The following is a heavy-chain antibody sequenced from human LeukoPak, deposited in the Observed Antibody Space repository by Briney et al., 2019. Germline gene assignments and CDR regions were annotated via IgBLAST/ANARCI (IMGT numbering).Heavy chain of an antibody. CDR1: GFPFSSYW. J-gene: IGHJ4*02. CDR2: IKQDGSKK. CDR3: TRVGYIDEGIDY. Sequence: PGGSLRLSCVASGFPFSSYWMTWVRQAPGEGPEWVANIKQDGSKKSYVDSVKGRFTISRDNAKNSLYLQMNSLRAEDTAIYYCTRVGYIDEGIDYWGQGTLVAVSS. V-gene: IGHV3-7*04. D-gene: IGHD5-24*01.